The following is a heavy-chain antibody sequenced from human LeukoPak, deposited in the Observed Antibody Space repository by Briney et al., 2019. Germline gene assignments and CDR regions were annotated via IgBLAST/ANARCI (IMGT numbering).Heavy chain of an antibody. CDR3: ARVPTPLEYCSGGSCYPAWFDP. J-gene: IGHJ5*02. V-gene: IGHV1-2*02. Sequence: GASVKVSCKASGYTFTGYYMHWVRQAPGQGLEWMGWINPNSGGTNYAQKFQGRVTMTRDTSISTAYMELSRLRSDDTAVYYCARVPTPLEYCSGGSCYPAWFDPWGQGTLVTVSS. CDR2: INPNSGGT. D-gene: IGHD2-15*01. CDR1: GYTFTGYY.